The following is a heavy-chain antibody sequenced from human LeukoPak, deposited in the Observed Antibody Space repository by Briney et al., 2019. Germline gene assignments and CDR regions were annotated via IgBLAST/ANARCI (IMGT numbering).Heavy chain of an antibody. Sequence: PSETLSLTCAVHGGSFSDYYWTWIRQPPGKGLEWIGEVNHGGSTNYNVSLKSRVTISVDTSKNQFSLKLSSVTAADTAVYYCAREGYSSSWYLSNYYYYYMDVWGKGTTVTISS. CDR2: VNHGGST. D-gene: IGHD6-13*01. J-gene: IGHJ6*03. CDR3: AREGYSSSWYLSNYYYYYMDV. CDR1: GGSFSDYY. V-gene: IGHV4-34*01.